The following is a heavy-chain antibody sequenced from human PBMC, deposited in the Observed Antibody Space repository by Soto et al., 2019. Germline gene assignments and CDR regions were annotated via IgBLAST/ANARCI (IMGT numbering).Heavy chain of an antibody. CDR2: IIPIFGTA. Sequence: QVQLVQSGAEVKKPGSSVKVSCKASGGTFSSYAISWVRQAPGQGLEWMGGIIPIFGTANYAQKFQGRVTISADESTSTAYMEPSSLRSEDTAVYYCARGRGGVPAARLRYYYYGMDVWGQGTTVTVSS. CDR3: ARGRGGVPAARLRYYYYGMDV. D-gene: IGHD2-2*01. V-gene: IGHV1-69*01. CDR1: GGTFSSYA. J-gene: IGHJ6*02.